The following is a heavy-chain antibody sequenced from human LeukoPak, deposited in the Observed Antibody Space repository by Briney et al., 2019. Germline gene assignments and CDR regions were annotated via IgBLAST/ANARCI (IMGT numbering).Heavy chain of an antibody. D-gene: IGHD3-10*01. Sequence: TLSLTCTVSGGSISSGSYYWSWIRQPAGKGLEWIRRIYTSWSTNYNPSLESRVTISVDTSKNQLSLKLSSVTAADTAVYYCARMVRGASTHYYYYYMDVWGKGTTVTISS. CDR3: ARMVRGASTHYYYYYMDV. V-gene: IGHV4-61*02. CDR2: IYTSWST. CDR1: GGSISSGSYY. J-gene: IGHJ6*03.